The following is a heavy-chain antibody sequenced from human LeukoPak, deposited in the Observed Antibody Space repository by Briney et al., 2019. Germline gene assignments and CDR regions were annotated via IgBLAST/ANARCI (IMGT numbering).Heavy chain of an antibody. V-gene: IGHV3-23*01. J-gene: IGHJ5*02. CDR3: AKDPLSTIFDWFDP. CDR2: ISGSGGST. Sequence: GSLRLSCAASGFTFSNYAMSWVRQAPGKELEWVSAISGSGGSTYYADSVKGRFTISRDNSKNTLYLQMNSLRAEDTAVYYCAKDPLSTIFDWFDPWGQGTLVTVTS. CDR1: GFTFSNYA. D-gene: IGHD5/OR15-5a*01.